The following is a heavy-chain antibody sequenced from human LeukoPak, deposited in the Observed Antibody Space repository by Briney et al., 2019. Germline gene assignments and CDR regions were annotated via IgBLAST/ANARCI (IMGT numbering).Heavy chain of an antibody. V-gene: IGHV1-24*01. J-gene: IGHJ6*03. CDR2: FDPEDGET. CDR3: ATGKYDFWSGYRDYYYYYMDV. D-gene: IGHD3-3*01. CDR1: GYTLTELS. Sequence: ASVKVSCKVSGYTLTELSMHWVRQAPGKGLEWMAGFDPEDGETIYAQKFQGRVTMTEDTSTDTAYMELSSLRSEDTAVYYCATGKYDFWSGYRDYYYYYMDVWGKGTTVTVSS.